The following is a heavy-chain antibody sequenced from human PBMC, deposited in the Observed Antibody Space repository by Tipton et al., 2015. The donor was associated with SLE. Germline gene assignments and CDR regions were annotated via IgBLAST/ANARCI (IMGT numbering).Heavy chain of an antibody. CDR2: FYHSANT. CDR3: ARHGRIAARDWYFDL. CDR1: RYSISSGYY. V-gene: IGHV4-38-2*02. Sequence: TLSLTCIVSRYSISSGYYWGWMRQAPGKELEWVGGFYHSANTYYNPSLTSRVTISADTSKNQFSLRLTSVTAADTAAYYCARHGRIAARDWYFDLWGRGTLVTVSS. J-gene: IGHJ2*01. D-gene: IGHD6-6*01.